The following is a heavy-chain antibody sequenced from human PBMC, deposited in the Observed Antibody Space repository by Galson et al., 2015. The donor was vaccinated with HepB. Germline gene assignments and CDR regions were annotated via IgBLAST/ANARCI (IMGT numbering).Heavy chain of an antibody. J-gene: IGHJ6*02. CDR1: GYTFTSYG. CDR2: ISAYNGNT. D-gene: IGHD3-9*01. CDR3: ARDLLRYFDWPGGVRYYGMDV. Sequence: SVKVSCKASGYTFTSYGISWVRQAPGQGLEWMGWISAYNGNTNYAQKLQGRVTMTTDTSTSTAYMELRSLRSDDTAVYYCARDLLRYFDWPGGVRYYGMDVWGQGTTVTVSS. V-gene: IGHV1-18*01.